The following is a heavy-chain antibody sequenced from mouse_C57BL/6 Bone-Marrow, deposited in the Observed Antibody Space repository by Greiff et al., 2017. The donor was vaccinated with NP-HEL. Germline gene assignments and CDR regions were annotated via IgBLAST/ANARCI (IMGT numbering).Heavy chain of an antibody. CDR2: ISSGSSTI. J-gene: IGHJ4*01. V-gene: IGHV5-17*01. CDR1: GFNFSDYG. CDR3: AIGDGYSYYYAMDY. D-gene: IGHD2-3*01. Sequence: VQLKESGGGLVKPGGSLKLSCAASGFNFSDYGMHWVRQAPEKGLEWVAYISSGSSTIYYADTVKGRFTISRDNAKNTLFLQMTSLRSEDTAMYYCAIGDGYSYYYAMDYWGQGTSVTVSS.